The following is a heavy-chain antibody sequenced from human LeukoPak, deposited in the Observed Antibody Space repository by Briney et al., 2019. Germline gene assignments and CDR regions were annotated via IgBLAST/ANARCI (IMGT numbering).Heavy chain of an antibody. J-gene: IGHJ4*02. CDR2: IYDRGTT. CDR1: GFTVSSNY. V-gene: IGHV3-53*01. Sequence: GGSLRLSCATSGFTVSSNYMSWVRQAPGKGLEWVSVIYDRGTTYYADSVKGRFLIFRDTSKNTVDLQVNSLRVEDTAVYYCAGRRSSGWYAYWGQGTLVTVSS. CDR3: AGRRSSGWYAY. D-gene: IGHD6-19*01.